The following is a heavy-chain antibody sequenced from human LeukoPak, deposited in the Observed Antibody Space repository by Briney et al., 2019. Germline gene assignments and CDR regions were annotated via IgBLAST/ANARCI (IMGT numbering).Heavy chain of an antibody. CDR3: ARDLRMGYYGSGSCFDY. J-gene: IGHJ4*02. V-gene: IGHV3-74*01. CDR1: GFTFSSYW. D-gene: IGHD3-10*01. Sequence: GGSLRLSCAASGFTFSSYWMHWFRQAPGKGLVWVSRINSDGSSTSYADSVKGRFTISRDNAKNTLYLQMNSLRAEDTAVYYCARDLRMGYYGSGSCFDYWGQGTLVTVSS. CDR2: INSDGSST.